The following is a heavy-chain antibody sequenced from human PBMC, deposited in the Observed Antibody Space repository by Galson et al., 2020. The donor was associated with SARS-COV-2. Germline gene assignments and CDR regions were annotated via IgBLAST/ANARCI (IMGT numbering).Heavy chain of an antibody. Sequence: KIGESLRLSCATSDFTFNKYTMNWIRQAPGKGPEWLASMSSSGSQIFYAASVRGRFTISRDDARNSLYLQMNSLSAEDTAVYYCARAVGTAAFYYWYFELWGRGTRVTVSS. CDR1: DFTFNKYT. D-gene: IGHD6-13*01. V-gene: IGHV3-21*01. CDR3: ARAVGTAAFYYWYFEL. CDR2: MSSSGSQI. J-gene: IGHJ2*01.